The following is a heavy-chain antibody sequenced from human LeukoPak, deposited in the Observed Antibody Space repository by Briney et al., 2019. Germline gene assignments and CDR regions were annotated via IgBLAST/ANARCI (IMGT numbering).Heavy chain of an antibody. J-gene: IGHJ4*02. CDR1: GFTFTTFA. CDR3: AKDRHDSSGYALDY. V-gene: IGHV3-23*01. CDR2: ISGSGEST. Sequence: GGSLRLSCAASGFTFTTFAMNWVRQAPGKGPEWVSGISGSGESTYYADSVKGRFTISRDNSKNTVFLQMNSLRAGDTAIYFCAKDRHDSSGYALDYWGQGTLVTVSS. D-gene: IGHD3-22*01.